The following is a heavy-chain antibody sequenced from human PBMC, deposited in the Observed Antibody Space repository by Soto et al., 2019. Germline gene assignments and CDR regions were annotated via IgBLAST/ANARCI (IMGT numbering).Heavy chain of an antibody. CDR2: TKNKANNYNT. Sequence: GGSLRLSCAASGLSFNDHFMDWVRQAPGKGLEWVGRTKNKANNYNTEYAASVKGRFIISRDNSKSLLYLQMNSLGTEDTAVYYCITWISWIGYWGQGTPVTVSS. CDR1: GLSFNDHF. CDR3: ITWISWIGY. V-gene: IGHV3-72*01. J-gene: IGHJ4*02. D-gene: IGHD1-1*01.